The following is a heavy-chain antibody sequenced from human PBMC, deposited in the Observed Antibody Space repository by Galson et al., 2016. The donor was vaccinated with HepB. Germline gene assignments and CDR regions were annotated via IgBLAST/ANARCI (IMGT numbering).Heavy chain of an antibody. D-gene: IGHD5-12*01. V-gene: IGHV3-21*01. CDR1: GFTFSRYT. J-gene: IGHJ3*01. CDR2: ISTSSTYI. CDR3: ARESSGYDYDFDL. Sequence: SLRLSCAASGFTFSRYTMNWVRRAPGKGLEWVSSISTSSTYIYYADSMKGRFTISRDNAKKSLYLQVSSLRADDTAIYYYARESSGYDYDFDLWGQGTMVTVSS.